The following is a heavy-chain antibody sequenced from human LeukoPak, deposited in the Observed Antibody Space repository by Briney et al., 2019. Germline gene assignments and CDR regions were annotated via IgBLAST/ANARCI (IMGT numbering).Heavy chain of an antibody. CDR3: ARATDPLGYCSSTSCYEPDY. CDR1: GYTFTIYD. V-gene: IGHV1-8*01. CDR2: MNPNSGNT. J-gene: IGHJ4*02. Sequence: VASVTVSCTASGYTFTIYDINWVRQAPGQGLEWMGWMNPNSGNTGYSQKFQGRVTITRNTSISTAYMELSSLRSEDAAVYFRARATDPLGYCSSTSCYEPDYWGQGTLVTVSS. D-gene: IGHD2-2*01.